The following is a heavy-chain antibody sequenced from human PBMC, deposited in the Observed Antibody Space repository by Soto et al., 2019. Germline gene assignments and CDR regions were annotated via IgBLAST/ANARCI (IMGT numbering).Heavy chain of an antibody. J-gene: IGHJ4*02. Sequence: EVQLVESGGSLVKPGGSLRLSCAASGFTLSSFNMKWVRQAAGRGLEWVSSISSGSTYIHYGDSMKGRFTVSRDNARNSLFLQINSLRAGDSAVYYCARDGEPFDRWGQGTLVTVSS. D-gene: IGHD7-27*01. CDR1: GFTLSSFN. CDR3: ARDGEPFDR. CDR2: ISSGSTYI. V-gene: IGHV3-21*06.